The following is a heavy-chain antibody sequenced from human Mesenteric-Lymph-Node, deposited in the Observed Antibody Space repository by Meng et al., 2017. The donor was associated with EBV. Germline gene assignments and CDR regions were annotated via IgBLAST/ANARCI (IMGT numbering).Heavy chain of an antibody. CDR1: GYSFPSYS. D-gene: IGHD4/OR15-4a*01. V-gene: IGHV1-18*01. J-gene: IGHJ4*02. CDR3: ARRHISNYASDF. CDR2: DNPYTGNT. Sequence: QVQLCQAEGVVKKPGASVRVSCRAFGYSFPSYSFAWVRQDPGQGLEWMGYDNPYTGNTNSVQKVRDSVTMTTDTSTNTAYMELRSLTSADTAVYFCARRHISNYASDFWGQGTLVTVSS.